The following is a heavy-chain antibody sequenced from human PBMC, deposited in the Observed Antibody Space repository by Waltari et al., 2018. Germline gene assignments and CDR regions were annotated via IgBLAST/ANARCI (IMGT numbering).Heavy chain of an antibody. CDR2: IYYSGST. Sequence: QVQLQESGPGLVKPSETLSLTCTVSGGSISSHYWSWIRQPPGKGLEWIGYIYYSGSTNYNPALKSRVTISVDTSKNQFSLKLSSVTAADTAVYYCARPREFYGMDVWGQGTTVTVSS. V-gene: IGHV4-59*11. D-gene: IGHD3-10*01. J-gene: IGHJ6*02. CDR1: GGSISSHY. CDR3: ARPREFYGMDV.